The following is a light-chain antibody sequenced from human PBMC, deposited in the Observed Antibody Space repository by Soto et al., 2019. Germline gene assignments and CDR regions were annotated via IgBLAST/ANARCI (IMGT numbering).Light chain of an antibody. V-gene: IGLV2-14*01. CDR3: SSYSSSSALDVI. J-gene: IGLJ2*01. CDR2: EIT. Sequence: QSALAQPASVSGSPEQSITISCAGTNRDVGGYNYVSWYKQYPGKPPKLIIYEITYRPSGLSNRFSGYKSGNTAALTISGLQADDEADYYCSSYSSSSALDVIFGGGTTLTVL. CDR1: NRDVGGYNY.